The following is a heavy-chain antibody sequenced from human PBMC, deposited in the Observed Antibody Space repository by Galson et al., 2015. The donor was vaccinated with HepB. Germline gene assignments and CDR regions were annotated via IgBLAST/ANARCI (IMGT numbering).Heavy chain of an antibody. CDR1: GLAFNHAW. D-gene: IGHD3-22*01. J-gene: IGHJ3*02. V-gene: IGHV3-15*01. CDR3: TTDHTSSGYYYPDAFDI. CDR2: IKSKTDGGTT. Sequence: SLRLSCAASGLAFNHAWMTWVRQAPGKGLEWVGRIKSKTDGGTTDYAAPVKGRFTISRDDSKNTLYLQMNSLKTEDTAVYYCTTDHTSSGYYYPDAFDIWGQGTMVTVSS.